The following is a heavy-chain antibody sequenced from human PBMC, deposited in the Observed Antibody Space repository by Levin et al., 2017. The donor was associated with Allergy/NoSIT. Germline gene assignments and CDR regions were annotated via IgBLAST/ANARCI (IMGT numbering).Heavy chain of an antibody. CDR1: GFAFDEFA. Sequence: GGSLRLSCTTSGFAFDEFAMHWVRQPPGKGLEWVSGISWHSGIMEYAASVKGRFIISRDNARNSLYLQMDSLRPEDTAFYYGVKDKAGDAASGTRFDSWGQGTWVTVSS. D-gene: IGHD6-13*01. V-gene: IGHV3-9*01. CDR3: VKDKAGDAASGTRFDS. CDR2: ISWHSGIM. J-gene: IGHJ5*01.